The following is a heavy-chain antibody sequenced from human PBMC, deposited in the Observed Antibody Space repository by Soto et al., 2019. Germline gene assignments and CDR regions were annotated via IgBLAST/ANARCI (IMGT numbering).Heavy chain of an antibody. CDR2: INEDGRST. Sequence: EVQLVESGGGLVQPGGSLRLSCAASGISLSAYWMHWVRQVPGKGPEWIARINEDGRSTSYMDSVKGRFTISRDNARDTLYLQMNSLRLEDTAVYYCARGWVERLPRQPPSDYWGQGTLVTVSS. J-gene: IGHJ4*02. CDR3: ARGWVERLPRQPPSDY. V-gene: IGHV3-74*01. D-gene: IGHD3-3*01. CDR1: GISLSAYW.